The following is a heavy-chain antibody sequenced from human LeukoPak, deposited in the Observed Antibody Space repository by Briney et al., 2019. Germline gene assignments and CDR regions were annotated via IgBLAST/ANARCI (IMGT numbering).Heavy chain of an antibody. V-gene: IGHV4-4*02. D-gene: IGHD2-8*01. CDR1: GGSVSSTNW. CDR3: AREGGLYRPLDY. Sequence: PSETLSLTCGVSGGSVSSTNWWTWIRQPPGKGLEWIGEVHLDGRSHFDPSLKSRLTMSVDLSENHVSLKLPSVTAADTAVYYCAREGGLYRPLDYSGQGTLVTVSS. J-gene: IGHJ4*02. CDR2: VHLDGRS.